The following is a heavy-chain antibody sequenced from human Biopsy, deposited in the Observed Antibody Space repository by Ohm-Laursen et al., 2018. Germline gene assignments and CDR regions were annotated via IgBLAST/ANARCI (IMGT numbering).Heavy chain of an antibody. V-gene: IGHV4-34*01. J-gene: IGHJ6*02. Sequence: SETLSLTCADNGESSSGYFWNWIRQPPGKGLEWIGEINQSGSTKYNPSLKRRATLSADSSNSQFSLRLTYVTAADTAIYYCARGSGYFKLDVWGQGTTVTVSS. D-gene: IGHD5-12*01. CDR2: INQSGST. CDR1: GESSSGYF. CDR3: ARGSGYFKLDV.